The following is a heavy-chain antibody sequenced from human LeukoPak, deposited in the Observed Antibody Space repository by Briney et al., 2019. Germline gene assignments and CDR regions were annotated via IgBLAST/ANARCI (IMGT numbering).Heavy chain of an antibody. J-gene: IGHJ4*02. D-gene: IGHD6-19*01. CDR3: AKGRIGEAGHELDY. V-gene: IGHV3-30*18. Sequence: GGSLRLSCAASGFTFSTSGMHWVRQAPGKGLEWVAVISHDGSSKYYAGSVKGRFTISRDNSKNTLYLEMNSLRAEDTAVYYCAKGRIGEAGHELDYWGQGTLTTVSS. CDR2: ISHDGSSK. CDR1: GFTFSTSG.